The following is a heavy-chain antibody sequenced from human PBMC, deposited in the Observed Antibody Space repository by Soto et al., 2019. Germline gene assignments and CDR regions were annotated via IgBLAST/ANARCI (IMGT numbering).Heavy chain of an antibody. V-gene: IGHV4-4*07. D-gene: IGHD6-19*01. CDR1: GGSISSYY. Sequence: SETLSLTCTVSGGSISSYYWSWIRQPAGKGLEWIGRIYTSGSTNYNPSLKSRVTMSVDTSKNQFSLKLSSVTAADTDVYYCARESPYSSGWYPSGTYFDYWGQGTLVTVSS. CDR3: ARESPYSSGWYPSGTYFDY. J-gene: IGHJ4*02. CDR2: IYTSGST.